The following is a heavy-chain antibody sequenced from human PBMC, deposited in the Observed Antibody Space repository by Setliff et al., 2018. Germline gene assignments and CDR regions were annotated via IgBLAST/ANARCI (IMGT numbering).Heavy chain of an antibody. CDR3: ARDLLRHYYDSSGYPDY. Sequence: GGSLRLSCAASGFTFSSYSMNWVRQAPGKGLEWVSYISSSSSTIYYADSVKGRFTISRDNAMNSLYLQMNSLRAEDTAVYYCARDLLRHYYDSSGYPDYWGQGTLVTVSS. D-gene: IGHD3-22*01. CDR2: ISSSSSTI. CDR1: GFTFSSYS. J-gene: IGHJ4*02. V-gene: IGHV3-48*04.